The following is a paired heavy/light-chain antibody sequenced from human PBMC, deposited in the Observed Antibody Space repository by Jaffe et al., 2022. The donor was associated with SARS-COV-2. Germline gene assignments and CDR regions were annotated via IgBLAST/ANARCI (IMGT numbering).Light chain of an antibody. V-gene: IGLV1-44*01. CDR3: AAWDDSPLYV. J-gene: IGLJ1*01. CDR2: SND. CDR1: SSNIGGNT. Sequence: QPVLIQPSSVSGTPGQGVTISCSGSSSNIGGNTVNWYQQVPGAAPKLLIYSNDQRPSGVPDRFSGSKSGTSASLAISGLQSEDEADYFCAAWDDSPLYVFGTGTKVTVL.
Heavy chain of an antibody. CDR1: GASISRYY. CDR2: IYYNGSP. V-gene: IGHV4-59*01. J-gene: IGHJ4*02. Sequence: QVQLQESGPRLVKPSETLSLTCSVSGASISRYYWGWIRQAPGKGLEWIAYIYYNGSPTYNPSLKSRVTMSVDTSKSQFSLRLRSVTAADTAVYYCASDYYYGSGSYSDWGQGTLVTVSS. D-gene: IGHD3-10*01. CDR3: ASDYYYGSGSYSD.